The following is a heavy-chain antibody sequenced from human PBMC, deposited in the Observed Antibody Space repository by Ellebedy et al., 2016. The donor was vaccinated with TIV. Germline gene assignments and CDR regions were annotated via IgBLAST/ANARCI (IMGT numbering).Heavy chain of an antibody. CDR2: ISSSGSTI. V-gene: IGHV3-11*01. Sequence: GESLKISCAASGFNFRDYYMTWVRQAPGKGLEWLSFISSSGSTIYNADSVKGRFAISRDNAKNSVFLQMNSLRVEDTAVYYCARRAITIFGILISYMDVWGKGTTVTVSS. J-gene: IGHJ6*03. CDR1: GFNFRDYY. CDR3: ARRAITIFGILISYMDV. D-gene: IGHD3-3*01.